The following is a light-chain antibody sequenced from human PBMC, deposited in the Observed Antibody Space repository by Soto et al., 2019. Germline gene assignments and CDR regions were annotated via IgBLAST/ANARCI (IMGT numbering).Light chain of an antibody. Sequence: EKVMTQSPATLSVSPGERATLSCRASQSVNRNLAWYQQKPGQAPRLLIYGASTRATGVPARFSGSASGTEFPLPIRSLQSEVLAVNYGRQYNFCPLTLGGGTKVEIK. V-gene: IGKV3-15*01. CDR3: RQYNFCPLT. CDR1: QSVNRN. J-gene: IGKJ4*01. CDR2: GAS.